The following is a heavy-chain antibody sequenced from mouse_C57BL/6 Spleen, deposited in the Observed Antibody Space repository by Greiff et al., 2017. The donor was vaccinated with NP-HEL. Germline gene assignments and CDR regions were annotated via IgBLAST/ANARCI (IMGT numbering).Heavy chain of an antibody. J-gene: IGHJ2*01. V-gene: IGHV5-6*01. D-gene: IGHD1-2*01. Sequence: EVMLVESGGDLVKPGGSLKLSCAASGFTFSSYGMSWVRQTPDKRLEWVATISSGGSYTYYPDSVKGRFTISRDNAKNTLYLQMSSLKSEDTAMYYCARHDATTALSPFGYWGQGTTLTVSS. CDR3: ARHDATTALSPFGY. CDR2: ISSGGSYT. CDR1: GFTFSSYG.